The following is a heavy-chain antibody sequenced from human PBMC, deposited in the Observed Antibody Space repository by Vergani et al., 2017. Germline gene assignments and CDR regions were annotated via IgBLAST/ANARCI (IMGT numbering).Heavy chain of an antibody. CDR1: GYSFTSYW. V-gene: IGHV5-10-1*01. CDR3: ASEPVTMVRELGH. Sequence: EVQLVQSGAEVQKPGESLRISCKGSGYSFTSYWISWVRQMPGKGLEWVGRIDPSDSYTKYSPSFQGHVTIPADKSISTAYLQWSSLKASDTAMYYCASEPVTMVRELGHWGQGTLVTVSS. J-gene: IGHJ4*02. D-gene: IGHD3-10*01. CDR2: IDPSDSYT.